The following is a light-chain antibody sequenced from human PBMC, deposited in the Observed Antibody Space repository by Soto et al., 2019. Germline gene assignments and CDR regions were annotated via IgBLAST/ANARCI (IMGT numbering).Light chain of an antibody. V-gene: IGKV3-20*01. J-gene: IGKJ1*01. Sequence: EIVLTQSPGTLSLSPGERVILSCRASQNVNNNYLAWYQQKPGQSPRLLIYGASSRATGIPDRFSGSGSGTDFTLTISRLEPEDFVVYFCQQYGASPWTFGQGTKVEIK. CDR2: GAS. CDR3: QQYGASPWT. CDR1: QNVNNNY.